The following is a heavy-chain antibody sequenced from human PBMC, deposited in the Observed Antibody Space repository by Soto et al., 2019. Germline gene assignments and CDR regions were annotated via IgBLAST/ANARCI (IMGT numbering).Heavy chain of an antibody. CDR3: ARIPVGGTRAFDC. CDR1: GFTFSNYW. D-gene: IGHD1-26*01. V-gene: IGHV3-74*01. J-gene: IGHJ4*02. Sequence: EVQLVESGGGLVQPGGSLRLSCTASGFTFSNYWMHWVRQAPGKGLVWVARINDDGRSTNYADSVNGRFTISRDNAQNTLYLQMNSLRAEDTAVYYCARIPVGGTRAFDCWGQGTLVTVSS. CDR2: INDDGRST.